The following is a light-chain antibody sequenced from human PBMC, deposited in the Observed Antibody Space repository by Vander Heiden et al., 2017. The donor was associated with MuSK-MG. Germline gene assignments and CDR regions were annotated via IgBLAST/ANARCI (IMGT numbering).Light chain of an antibody. Sequence: EIMMTQSPATLSVSPGERATLSCRASQSVSSNLAWYQQKPGQAPRLLIYSASTRATAIPARFSGSGSGTEFTLTISSLQSEDFAVYCCQQYNNWYTFGQGTKLEIK. V-gene: IGKV3-15*01. CDR1: QSVSSN. CDR2: SAS. J-gene: IGKJ2*01. CDR3: QQYNNWYT.